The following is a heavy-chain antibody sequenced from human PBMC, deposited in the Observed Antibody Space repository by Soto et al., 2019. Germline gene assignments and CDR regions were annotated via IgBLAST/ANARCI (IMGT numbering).Heavy chain of an antibody. J-gene: IGHJ5*02. CDR2: IVVGTGDT. CDR1: GFTFTSSS. V-gene: IGHV1-58*01. D-gene: IGHD3-10*01. CDR3: AADRGYL. Sequence: QMQLVQSGPEVKKPGISVKVSCKASGFTFTSSSVQWVRQARGQGLEWIGWIVVGTGDTKYAQKFQERVTFDRDISTTTAYMEVSSLTSDDTAVYYCAADRGYLWGQGTLVTVSS.